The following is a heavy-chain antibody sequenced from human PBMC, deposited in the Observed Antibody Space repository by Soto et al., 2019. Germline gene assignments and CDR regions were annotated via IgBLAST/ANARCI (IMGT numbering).Heavy chain of an antibody. CDR2: TYYRSKWYN. Sequence: SQTLSLTCAISGDSVSSNSAAWNWIRQSPSRGLEWLGRTYYRSKWYNDYAVSVKSRITINPDTSKNQFSLQLNSVTPEDTAVYYCARDWDYSSPRAYYYYGMDVWGQGTTVTVSS. J-gene: IGHJ6*02. V-gene: IGHV6-1*01. CDR3: ARDWDYSSPRAYYYYGMDV. D-gene: IGHD6-13*01. CDR1: GDSVSSNSAA.